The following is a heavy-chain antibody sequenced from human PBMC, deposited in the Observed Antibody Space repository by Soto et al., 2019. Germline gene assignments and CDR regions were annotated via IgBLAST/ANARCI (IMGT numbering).Heavy chain of an antibody. CDR1: GGTFSSYA. V-gene: IGHV1-69*13. D-gene: IGHD2-2*01. CDR3: AREKVPAAKGPNWFDP. CDR2: IIPIFGTA. Sequence: SVKVSCKASGGTFSSYAISWVRQAPRQGLEWMGGIIPIFGTANYAQKFQGRVTITADESTSTAYMELSSLRSEDTAVYYCAREKVPAAKGPNWFDPWGQGTLVTVSS. J-gene: IGHJ5*02.